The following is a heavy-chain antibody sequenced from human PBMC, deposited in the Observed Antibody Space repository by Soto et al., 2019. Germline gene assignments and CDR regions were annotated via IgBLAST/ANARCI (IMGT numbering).Heavy chain of an antibody. CDR2: INPSGGST. J-gene: IGHJ5*02. CDR1: GYTFTSYY. Sequence: QVQLVQSGAEVKKPGASVKVSCKASGYTFTSYYMHWVRQAPGQGLEWMGIINPSGGSTSYAQKFQGRVTMTRDTSTSTVYMELSSLRSEDTAVYYCAIENSSGWGFDPWGQGTLVTVSS. CDR3: AIENSSGWGFDP. V-gene: IGHV1-46*01. D-gene: IGHD6-19*01.